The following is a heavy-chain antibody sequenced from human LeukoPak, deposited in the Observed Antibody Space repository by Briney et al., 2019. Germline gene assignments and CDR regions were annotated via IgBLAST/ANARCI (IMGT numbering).Heavy chain of an antibody. CDR2: INPNSGGT. D-gene: IGHD3-10*01. J-gene: IGHJ5*02. Sequence: ASVKVSCKASGYTFTGYYMHWVRQAPGQGLEWMGWINPNSGGTNYAQKFQGRVTMTRDTSISTAYMELSRLRSDDTAVYYCARGADILLWFGESEGWFDPWGQGTLVTVSS. V-gene: IGHV1-2*02. CDR3: ARGADILLWFGESEGWFDP. CDR1: GYTFTGYY.